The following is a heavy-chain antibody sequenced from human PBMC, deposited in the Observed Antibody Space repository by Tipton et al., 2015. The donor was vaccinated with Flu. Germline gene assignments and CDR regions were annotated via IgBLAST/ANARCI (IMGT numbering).Heavy chain of an antibody. D-gene: IGHD5-18*01. V-gene: IGHV4-39*07. CDR3: ARDEDTSMGTH. J-gene: IGHJ4*02. CDR2: VYFSGSA. Sequence: TLSLTCIVSGDSISSSSYYWGWIRQPPGKGLEWIGTVYFSGSAYYSPSLESRATISIDTSKNHFSLSLTSVTAADTAVYYCARDEDTSMGTHWGQGTLVTVSS. CDR1: GDSISSSSYY.